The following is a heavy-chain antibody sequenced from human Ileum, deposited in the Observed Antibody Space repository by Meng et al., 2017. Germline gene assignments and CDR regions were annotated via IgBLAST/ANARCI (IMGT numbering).Heavy chain of an antibody. CDR2: ISSTSTYI. V-gene: IGHV3-21*01. J-gene: IGHJ3*01. CDR3: ARVESGQTDAFDL. Sequence: GESLKISCAASGFSFSRYTMNWVCQGPGKGLEWVSSISSTSTYIYYADSVKGRFTISRDNAKNSLYLQMNSLRAEDTAVYYCARVESGQTDAFDLWGQGTMVTVSS. D-gene: IGHD7-27*01. CDR1: GFSFSRYT.